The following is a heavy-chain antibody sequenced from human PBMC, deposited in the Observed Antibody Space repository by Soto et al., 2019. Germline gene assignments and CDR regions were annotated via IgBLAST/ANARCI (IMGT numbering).Heavy chain of an antibody. J-gene: IGHJ3*02. CDR3: VRGAYCGGDCPEISYAFDI. CDR2: IIPIFGTA. CDR1: GGTFSSYA. D-gene: IGHD2-21*02. Sequence: QVQLVQSGAEVKKPGSSVKVSCKASGGTFSSYAISWVRQAPGQGLEWMGGIIPIFGTANYAQKFQGRVTITADESTSTAYMELSSLRSEDTAVYYCVRGAYCGGDCPEISYAFDIWGQGTMVTVSS. V-gene: IGHV1-69*01.